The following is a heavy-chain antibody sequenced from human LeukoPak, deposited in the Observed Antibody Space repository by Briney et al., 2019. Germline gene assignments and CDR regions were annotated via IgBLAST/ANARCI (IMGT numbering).Heavy chain of an antibody. J-gene: IGHJ4*02. CDR2: ISGVGDVT. CDR3: AKWSKWLPSC. CDR1: GFTFSDYA. D-gene: IGHD5-12*01. V-gene: IGHV3-23*01. Sequence: GGSLRLSCAASGFTFSDYAMTWVRQAPGKGLEWVSYISGVGDVTYYADSVKGRFIVSRDNSKGTLCLQMNSPRAEDTATYYCAKWSKWLPSCWGQGTLVIVSS.